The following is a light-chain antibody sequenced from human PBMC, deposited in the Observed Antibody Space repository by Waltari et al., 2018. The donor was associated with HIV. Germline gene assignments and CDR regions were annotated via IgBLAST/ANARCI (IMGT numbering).Light chain of an antibody. J-gene: IGLJ2*01. CDR3: TSYTGRGALAV. CDR1: GNDIGAYNF. CDR2: EVS. Sequence: QSALTQPDSVSGSPGQSITIPCSGSGNDIGAYNFVSWYQQRPGKAPKLLIYEVSGRPSGVSSRFSGSKSGTTASLIISGLQSEDECHYFCTSYTGRGALAVFGGGTKVTVL. V-gene: IGLV2-14*01.